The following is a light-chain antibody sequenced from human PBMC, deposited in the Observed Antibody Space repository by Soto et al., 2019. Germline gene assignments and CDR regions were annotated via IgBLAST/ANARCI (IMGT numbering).Light chain of an antibody. V-gene: IGKV3-20*01. Sequence: EIVLTQSPGTLSLSPGERATLSCRASQSVSSPYLAWYQQKPGQAPRLLIYGASSRATGIPDRFSGSGSGTDFTLTISRLEPEDFAVYYCQQYGSSRTFGGGTKVEIK. CDR3: QQYGSSRT. CDR1: QSVSSPY. CDR2: GAS. J-gene: IGKJ4*01.